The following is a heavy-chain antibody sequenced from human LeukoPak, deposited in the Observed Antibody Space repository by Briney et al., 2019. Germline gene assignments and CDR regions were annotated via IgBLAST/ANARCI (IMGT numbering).Heavy chain of an antibody. V-gene: IGHV4-59*08. CDR3: ARHQDGYGDYFDF. D-gene: IGHD5-24*01. CDR2: IHYSGRT. Sequence: SETLSLTCTVSGGSISNYYWSWIRQPPGKGLQWIGYIHYSGRTKYDPSLESRVTISVDTSKNQFSLKVSSVTAPDTAIYYCARHQDGYGDYFDFWGQGILVTVSS. CDR1: GGSISNYY. J-gene: IGHJ4*02.